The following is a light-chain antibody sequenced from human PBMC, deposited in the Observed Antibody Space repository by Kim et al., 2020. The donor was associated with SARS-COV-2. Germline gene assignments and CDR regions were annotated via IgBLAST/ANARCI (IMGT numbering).Light chain of an antibody. CDR1: SSDVGGYNY. CDR3: SSYTSSSTLGV. CDR2: DVS. V-gene: IGLV2-14*01. Sequence: QSALTQPASVSGSPGQSITISCTGTSSDVGGYNYVSWYQQNPGKAPKLMIYDVSKRPSGVSNRFSGSKSGNTASLTISGLQAEDEADYYCSSYTSSSTLGVFGTGTKVTVL. J-gene: IGLJ1*01.